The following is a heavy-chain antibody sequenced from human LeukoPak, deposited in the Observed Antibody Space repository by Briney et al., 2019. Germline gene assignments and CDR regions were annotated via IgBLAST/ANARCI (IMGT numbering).Heavy chain of an antibody. CDR3: ARETQETFTSSWGLYDSHYYMDA. CDR2: ISSSGDA. D-gene: IGHD6-13*01. CDR1: SGSYF. Sequence: ETLSLTCTVSSGSYFWSWIRQPAGKALEWIGQISSSGDATYNPSLKSRVAISLDTSENHFSLKLKSVTAADTAVYYCARETQETFTSSWGLYDSHYYMDAWGKGTTVTVTS. V-gene: IGHV4-4*07. J-gene: IGHJ6*03.